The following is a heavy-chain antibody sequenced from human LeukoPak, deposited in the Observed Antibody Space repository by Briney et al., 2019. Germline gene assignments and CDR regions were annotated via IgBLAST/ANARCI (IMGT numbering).Heavy chain of an antibody. J-gene: IGHJ4*02. CDR1: GYSFTSYW. Sequence: GESLKISCKGSGYSFTSYWIGWVRQMPGKGLEWMGIIYPGDSDTRYSPSFQGQVTISADKSISTAYLQWSSLKASDTAMYYCARRVYGSGSYSIAGGFDYWGQGTLVTVSS. CDR2: IYPGDSDT. D-gene: IGHD3-10*01. V-gene: IGHV5-51*01. CDR3: ARRVYGSGSYSIAGGFDY.